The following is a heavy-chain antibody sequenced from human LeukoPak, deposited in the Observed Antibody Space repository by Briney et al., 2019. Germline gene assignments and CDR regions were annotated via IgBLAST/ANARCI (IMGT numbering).Heavy chain of an antibody. Sequence: EASVKLSCKASGYTFTVYYMHWVRQSPGQGLERMGWINGNIGGTNYAQKFQVRVTMTRDTSISTAYMELSRLRSADTAVYFCASGEPLGRNAFDIWGQGTMVTVSS. CDR2: INGNIGGT. V-gene: IGHV1-2*02. J-gene: IGHJ3*02. CDR3: ASGEPLGRNAFDI. CDR1: GYTFTVYY.